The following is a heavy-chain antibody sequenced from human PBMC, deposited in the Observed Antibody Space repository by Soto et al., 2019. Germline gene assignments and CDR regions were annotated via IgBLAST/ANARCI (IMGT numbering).Heavy chain of an antibody. CDR3: VKGSWTDYYFHD. CDR1: GFTFSNYG. J-gene: IGHJ4*02. V-gene: IGHV3-30*18. D-gene: IGHD1-1*01. Sequence: QVQLVEAGGGVVQPGRSLRLSCAVSGFTFSNYGMHWVRQAPGKGLEWVAAISYDGGHQYYANSMKGRFTIFRDNSKNTLSLEMNGLRPEDTAVYYCVKGSWTDYYFHDWGQGTLVTVSS. CDR2: ISYDGGHQ.